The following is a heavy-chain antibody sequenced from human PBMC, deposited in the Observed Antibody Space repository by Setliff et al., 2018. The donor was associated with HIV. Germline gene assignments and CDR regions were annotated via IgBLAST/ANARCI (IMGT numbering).Heavy chain of an antibody. CDR3: ARFKKRGDYYYYYYYMDV. CDR1: GGSISSGGYY. V-gene: IGHV4-31*03. CDR2: IYYSGST. D-gene: IGHD3-16*01. Sequence: TLSLTCTVSGGSISSGGYYWSWIRQHPGKGLEWIGYIYYSGSTYYNPSLKSRVTISVDTSKNQFSLKLSSVTAADTAVYCCARFKKRGDYYYYYYYMDVWGKGTTVTVSS. J-gene: IGHJ6*03.